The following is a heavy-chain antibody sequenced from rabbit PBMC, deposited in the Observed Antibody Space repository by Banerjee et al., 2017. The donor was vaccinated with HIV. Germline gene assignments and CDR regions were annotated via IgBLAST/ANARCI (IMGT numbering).Heavy chain of an antibody. CDR1: GLFFSSSYW. D-gene: IGHD4-1*01. V-gene: IGHV1S45*01. CDR3: ARDGSGWGAGYDL. J-gene: IGHJ3*01. CDR2: IDADYRGST. Sequence: QEQLEESGGDLVKPEGSLTLTCKASGLFFSSSYWICWVRQAPGKGLEWIACIDADYRGSTYYASWAKGRFTISKTSSTTVTLQMTSLTAADTATYFCARDGSGWGAGYDLWGQGTLVTV.